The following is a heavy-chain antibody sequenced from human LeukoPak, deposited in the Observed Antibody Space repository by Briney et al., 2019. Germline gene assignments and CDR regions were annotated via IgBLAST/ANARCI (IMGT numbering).Heavy chain of an antibody. J-gene: IGHJ5*02. D-gene: IGHD2-15*01. CDR3: ARAVGYCSGGSCYHLNWFDP. CDR1: GGSISSYY. Sequence: ASETLSLTCTVSGGSISSYYWSWIRQPPGKGLEWIGYTHHSGSTNYNPSLKSRVTISVDTSKNQFSLKLSSVTAADTAVYYCARAVGYCSGGSCYHLNWFDPWGQGTLVTVSS. CDR2: THHSGST. V-gene: IGHV4-59*01.